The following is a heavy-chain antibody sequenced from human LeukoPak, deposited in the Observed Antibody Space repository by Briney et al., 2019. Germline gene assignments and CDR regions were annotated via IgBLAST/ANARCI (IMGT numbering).Heavy chain of an antibody. CDR1: GFTFSSYW. CDR2: INSDGSST. V-gene: IGHV3-74*01. D-gene: IGHD5-24*01. CDR3: ARVEMATIRNAFDI. J-gene: IGHJ3*02. Sequence: GGSLRLSCAASGFTFSSYWMHWVRQAPGKGLVWASRINSDGSSTSYADSVKGRFTISRDNAKNTLYLQMNSLRAEDTAVYYCARVEMATIRNAFDIWGQGTMVTVSS.